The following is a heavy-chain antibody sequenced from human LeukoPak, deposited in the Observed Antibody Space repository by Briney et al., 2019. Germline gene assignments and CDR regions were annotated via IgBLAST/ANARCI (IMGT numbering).Heavy chain of an antibody. CDR3: ARDVSKAGYSSGWYYDY. V-gene: IGHV1-69*06. D-gene: IGHD6-19*01. CDR1: GGTFSSYA. CDR2: IIPIFDTA. J-gene: IGHJ4*02. Sequence: ASVKVSCTASGGTFSSYAISWVRQAPGQGLEWMGGIIPIFDTANYAQKFQGRVTITADKSTSTAYMELSSLRSEDTAVYYCARDVSKAGYSSGWYYDYWGQGTLVTVSS.